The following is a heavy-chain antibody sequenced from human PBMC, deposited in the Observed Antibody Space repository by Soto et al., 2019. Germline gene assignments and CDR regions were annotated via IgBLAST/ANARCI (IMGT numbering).Heavy chain of an antibody. Sequence: QVQLQQWGAGLLKPSETLSLTCAVYGGSFSGYYWSWIRQPPGKGLEWIGEINHSGSTNYNPSLKSRVTISVDTSKHQFSLTLSSVTAADTAVYYCAREPTGAYDSGSQYYYYMDVWGKGTTVTVSS. CDR2: INHSGST. CDR3: AREPTGAYDSGSQYYYYMDV. V-gene: IGHV4-34*01. D-gene: IGHD3-10*01. J-gene: IGHJ6*03. CDR1: GGSFSGYY.